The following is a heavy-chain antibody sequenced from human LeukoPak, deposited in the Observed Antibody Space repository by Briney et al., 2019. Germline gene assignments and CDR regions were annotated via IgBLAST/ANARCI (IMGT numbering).Heavy chain of an antibody. CDR1: GYTFTSYD. D-gene: IGHD3-22*01. Sequence: ASVKVSCKASGYTFTSYDINWVRQATGQGLEWMGWMNPNSGNTGYAQKFQGRVTITRNTSISTAYMELSSLRSEDTAVYYCARGGRWYYDSSGYSIDYWGQGTLVTVSS. J-gene: IGHJ4*02. CDR3: ARGGRWYYDSSGYSIDY. V-gene: IGHV1-8*03. CDR2: MNPNSGNT.